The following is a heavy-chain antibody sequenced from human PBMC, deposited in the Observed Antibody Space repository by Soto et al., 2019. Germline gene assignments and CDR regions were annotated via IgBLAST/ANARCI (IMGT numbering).Heavy chain of an antibody. CDR1: GYTFTSYG. D-gene: IGHD3-22*01. CDR3: ARWGYYDSSGLYYYYYGMDV. Sequence: GASVKVSCKASGYTFTSYGISWVRQAPGQGLEWMGWISAYNGNTNYAQKLQGRVTMTTDTSTSTAYMELRSLRSDDTAVYYCARWGYYDSSGLYYYYYGMDVWGQGTTVTVSS. CDR2: ISAYNGNT. J-gene: IGHJ6*02. V-gene: IGHV1-18*04.